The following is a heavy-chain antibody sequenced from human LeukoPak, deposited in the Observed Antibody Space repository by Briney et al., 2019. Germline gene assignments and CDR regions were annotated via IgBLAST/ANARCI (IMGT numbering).Heavy chain of an antibody. J-gene: IGHJ4*02. CDR3: ARYDYGDYGWAY. D-gene: IGHD4-17*01. CDR2: IKQDGSEK. V-gene: IGHV3-7*01. CDR1: GFTFSDYW. Sequence: GGSLRLSCAGSGFTFSDYWMSWVRQAPGKGLEWVANIKQDGSEKYYVDSVKGRFTISRDNAKNSLYLQMNRPRAEDTAVYYCARYDYGDYGWAYWGQGTLVTVSS.